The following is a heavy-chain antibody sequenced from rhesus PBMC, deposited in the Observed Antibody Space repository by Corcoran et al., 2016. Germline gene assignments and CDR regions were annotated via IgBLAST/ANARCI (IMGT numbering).Heavy chain of an antibody. V-gene: IGHV4-80*01. D-gene: IGHD4-23*01. CDR2: INGNSGST. CDR3: AQSPTLYSNYVYFDY. Sequence: QVQLQESGPGLVKPSETLSLTCAVSGGSFSSYWWSWIRRPPGKGLEWIGEINGNSGSTNYNPSLKSRVVISKDASKNQFSLKLSSVTAADTAVYYCAQSPTLYSNYVYFDYWGQGVLVTVSS. CDR1: GGSFSSYW. J-gene: IGHJ4*01.